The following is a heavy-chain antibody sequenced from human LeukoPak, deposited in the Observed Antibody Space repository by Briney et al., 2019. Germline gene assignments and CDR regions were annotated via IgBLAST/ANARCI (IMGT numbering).Heavy chain of an antibody. CDR1: GFTVSYNY. D-gene: IGHD3-16*01. Sequence: PGGSLRLSCAASGFTVSYNYMNWARQAPGKGLEWVASINHNGNVNYYVDSVKGRFTISRDNAKNSLYLQMSNLRAEDTAVYFCARGGGLDVWGQGATVTVSS. J-gene: IGHJ6*02. V-gene: IGHV3-7*03. CDR2: INHNGNVN. CDR3: ARGGGLDV.